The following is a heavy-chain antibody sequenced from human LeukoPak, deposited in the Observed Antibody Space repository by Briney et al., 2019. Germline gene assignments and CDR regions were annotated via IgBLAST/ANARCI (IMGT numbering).Heavy chain of an antibody. CDR1: GGSISTHH. CDR2: MQSTGNS. Sequence: NPSETLSLTCTVSGGSISTHHWNWIRKSPGKGLEWIGYMQSTGNSNYNPSLKSRVTMSVDMSRNQIVLNLSSVTAADTAVYFCARDKQHSYGRYFDHWGQGTLVTVSS. J-gene: IGHJ4*02. V-gene: IGHV4-59*11. D-gene: IGHD5-18*01. CDR3: ARDKQHSYGRYFDH.